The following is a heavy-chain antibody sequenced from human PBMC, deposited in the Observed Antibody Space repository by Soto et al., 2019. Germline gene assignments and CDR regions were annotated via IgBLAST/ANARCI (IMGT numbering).Heavy chain of an antibody. Sequence: AASVKVSCKASGGTFSSYAISWVRQAPGQGLEWMGGIIPIFGTANYAQKFQGRVTITADESTSTAYMELSSLRSEDTAVYYCATKDDSSERCFDYWGQGTLVTVSS. D-gene: IGHD3-22*01. CDR1: GGTFSSYA. CDR2: IIPIFGTA. CDR3: ATKDDSSERCFDY. J-gene: IGHJ4*02. V-gene: IGHV1-69*13.